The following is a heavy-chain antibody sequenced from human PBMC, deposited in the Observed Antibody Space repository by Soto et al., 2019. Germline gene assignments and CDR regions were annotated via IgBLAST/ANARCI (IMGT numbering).Heavy chain of an antibody. D-gene: IGHD3-22*01. CDR3: ALDLYEHSPAYFVY. CDR2: IIPIFGTA. V-gene: IGHV1-69*13. Sequence: GCSLQVCCEASGGTFSSYAISWVRQAPGQGLEWMGGIIPIFGTANYAQKFQGRVTIAADESTSTAYMELSSLRSEDTAVYDWALDLYEHSPAYFVYVGQGTLV. J-gene: IGHJ4*02. CDR1: GGTFSSYA.